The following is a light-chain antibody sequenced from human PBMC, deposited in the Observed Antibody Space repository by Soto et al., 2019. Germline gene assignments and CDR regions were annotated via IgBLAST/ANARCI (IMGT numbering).Light chain of an antibody. CDR3: QQRSSWPALT. Sequence: EIVLTQSPATLSLSPGERATLSCRASESVSSFLAWYQQKPGQPPRLLIYDASTRATGIPARFSGSGSGTDFTLTISSLEPEDFAVYYCQQRSSWPALTFGGGTKVDIK. J-gene: IGKJ4*01. CDR1: ESVSSF. V-gene: IGKV3-11*01. CDR2: DAS.